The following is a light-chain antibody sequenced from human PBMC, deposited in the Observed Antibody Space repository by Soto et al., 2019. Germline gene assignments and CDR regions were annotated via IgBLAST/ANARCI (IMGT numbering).Light chain of an antibody. Sequence: ESVLTQSTGTMSLSPGERATLSCRASQSVSSSYLAWYQHKHGQAPRRLIYGASSRATGIPDRFRGSGSGTDFTLTISRREPEDFAVYYFHQYDSSPLTFGGGTKVEIK. V-gene: IGKV3-20*01. CDR3: HQYDSSPLT. CDR2: GAS. CDR1: QSVSSSY. J-gene: IGKJ4*01.